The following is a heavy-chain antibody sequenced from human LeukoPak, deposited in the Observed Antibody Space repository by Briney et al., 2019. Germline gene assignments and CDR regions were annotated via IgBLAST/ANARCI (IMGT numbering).Heavy chain of an antibody. CDR2: ICSGGST. V-gene: IGHV3-66*01. J-gene: IGHJ4*02. D-gene: IGHD4-17*01. Sequence: GGSLRLSCAASGFTVSSNYMSWVRQAPGKGLEWVSVICSGGSTYYAGSVKGRFTISRDNSKNTLYLQMNSLRAEDTAVYYCARDGGTVTTYFDYWGQGTLVTVSS. CDR3: ARDGGTVTTYFDY. CDR1: GFTVSSNY.